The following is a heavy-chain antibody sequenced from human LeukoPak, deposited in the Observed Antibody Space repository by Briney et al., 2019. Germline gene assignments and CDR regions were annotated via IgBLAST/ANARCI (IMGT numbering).Heavy chain of an antibody. CDR3: ARGPDFDWPMRPFDY. J-gene: IGHJ4*02. CDR2: INAGNGNT. Sequence: ASVKVSCKASGYTFTSYAMHWVRQAPGQRLEWMGWINAGNGNTKYSQKFQGRVTITRDTSVSTAYMELSSLRSEDTAVYYCARGPDFDWPMRPFDYWGQGTLVTVSS. V-gene: IGHV1-3*01. D-gene: IGHD3-9*01. CDR1: GYTFTSYA.